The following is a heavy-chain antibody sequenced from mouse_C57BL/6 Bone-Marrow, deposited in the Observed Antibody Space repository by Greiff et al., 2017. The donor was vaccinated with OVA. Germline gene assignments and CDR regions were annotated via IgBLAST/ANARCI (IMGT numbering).Heavy chain of an antibody. V-gene: IGHV1-26*01. D-gene: IGHD1-1*01. CDR2: INPNNGGT. J-gene: IGHJ2*01. CDR3: ATNYYGSSYRYFDY. CDR1: GYTFTDYY. Sequence: VQLQQSGPELVKPGASVKISCKASGYTFTDYYVNWVKQSHGKSLEWIGDINPNNGGTSYNQKFKGKATLTVDKSSSTAYMELRSLTSEDSAVYYCATNYYGSSYRYFDYWGQGTTLTVSS.